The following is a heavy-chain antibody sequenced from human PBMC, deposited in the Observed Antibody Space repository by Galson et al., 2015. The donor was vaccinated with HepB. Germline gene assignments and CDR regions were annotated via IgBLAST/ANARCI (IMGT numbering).Heavy chain of an antibody. J-gene: IGHJ5*02. CDR1: GGTFSSYT. D-gene: IGHD2-15*01. CDR3: ARGAVVVAVGATENNWFDP. Sequence: SVKVSCKASGGTFSSYTITWVRRAPGQGLEWVGWISPHNRYTNYAQNFQGRVTMTTDTSTNTAYMELRSLRSDDTAIYYCARGAVVVAVGATENNWFDPWGRGTLVTVSS. V-gene: IGHV1-18*01. CDR2: ISPHNRYT.